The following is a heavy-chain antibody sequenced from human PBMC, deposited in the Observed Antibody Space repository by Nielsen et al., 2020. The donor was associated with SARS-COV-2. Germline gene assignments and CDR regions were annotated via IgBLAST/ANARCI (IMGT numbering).Heavy chain of an antibody. CDR3: ARGNCSGTTCYGLDY. Sequence: ASVKVSCKASGFVLTYYAVHWVRQAPGQGLEWVGWINPGNGDTKYSQRFQGRVSLTTDTPATTAYMELGSLRSEDTGVYFCARGNCSGTTCYGLDYWGQGTLVSVSS. J-gene: IGHJ4*02. V-gene: IGHV1-3*01. D-gene: IGHD2-15*01. CDR1: GFVLTYYA. CDR2: INPGNGDT.